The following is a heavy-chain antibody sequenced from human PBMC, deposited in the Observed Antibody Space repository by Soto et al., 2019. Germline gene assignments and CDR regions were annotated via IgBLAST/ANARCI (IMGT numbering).Heavy chain of an antibody. CDR2: ISGSGGST. CDR3: APAVVAVPAATYY. J-gene: IGHJ4*02. CDR1: GFTFSSYA. D-gene: IGHD2-2*01. Sequence: EVQLLASGGGLVQPGGSLRLSCAASGFTFSSYAMSWVRQAPGKGLEWVSGISGSGGSTYYADSVKGRFTVSRDNSQNTLYLQMNSLRAEDTAVYFCAPAVVAVPAATYYWGQGTLVTVSS. V-gene: IGHV3-23*01.